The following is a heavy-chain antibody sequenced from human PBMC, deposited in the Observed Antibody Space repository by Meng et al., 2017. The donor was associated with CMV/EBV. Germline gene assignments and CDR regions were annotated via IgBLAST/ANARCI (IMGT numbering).Heavy chain of an antibody. CDR1: RNFFTSHA. Sequence: ASVKVSCKAPRNFFTSHAITWVRQAPGHGLEWMGWIGADNQNTNLIQKFQGRITLTTDTSTSTAYMELRSLRSDDTAVYYCARGGDYGDFHDPFDYWGQGTLVTVSS. CDR2: IGADNQNT. CDR3: ARGGDYGDFHDPFDY. D-gene: IGHD4-17*01. V-gene: IGHV1-18*01. J-gene: IGHJ4*02.